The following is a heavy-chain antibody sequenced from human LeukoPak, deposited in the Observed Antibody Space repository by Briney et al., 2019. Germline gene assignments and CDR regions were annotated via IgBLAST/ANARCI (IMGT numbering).Heavy chain of an antibody. CDR2: ISSDGRNT. Sequence: GGSLRLSCAASGFTFSSYGMHWVRQAPGKGLEWMAVISSDGRNTYYADSVRGRFTISRDNSRNIVFLQMNSLRIDDTALYYCARVEGAAAGSGLDFDFWGQGTLVAVSS. V-gene: IGHV3-30*03. J-gene: IGHJ4*02. CDR1: GFTFSSYG. CDR3: ARVEGAAAGSGLDFDF. D-gene: IGHD6-13*01.